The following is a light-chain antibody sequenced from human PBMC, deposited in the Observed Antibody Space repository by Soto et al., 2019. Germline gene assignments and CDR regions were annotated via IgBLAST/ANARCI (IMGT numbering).Light chain of an antibody. Sequence: DIVLTQSPGPLSLSPGERATLSCRSSQSVSSNYLAWYQQKPGQAPRLIIYDASNRATGIPARFSGSGSGTDCTLTISSLEPEDVAVYYCQQRSNWPLTLGGGTKVDI. J-gene: IGKJ4*01. CDR3: QQRSNWPLT. CDR2: DAS. V-gene: IGKV3D-20*02. CDR1: QSVSSNY.